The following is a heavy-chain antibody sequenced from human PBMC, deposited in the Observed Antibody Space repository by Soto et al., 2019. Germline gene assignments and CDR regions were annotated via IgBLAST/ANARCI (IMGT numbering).Heavy chain of an antibody. CDR3: AKHRRGLAVAGTPLGY. CDR1: GFTFSSYA. CDR2: ISGSGGST. V-gene: IGHV3-23*01. J-gene: IGHJ4*02. Sequence: EVQLLESGGGLVQPGGSLRLSCAASGFTFSSYAMSWVRQAPGKGLEWVSAISGSGGSTYYADSVKGRFTISRDNSKNTLYLQMNRLRAEDTAVYYCAKHRRGLAVAGTPLGYWGQGTLVTVSS. D-gene: IGHD6-19*01.